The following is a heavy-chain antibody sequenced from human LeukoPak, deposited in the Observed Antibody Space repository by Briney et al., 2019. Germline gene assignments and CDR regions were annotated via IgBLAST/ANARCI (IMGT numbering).Heavy chain of an antibody. CDR3: ARLGKTTVTTLAIDY. D-gene: IGHD4-17*01. CDR2: IYYSGNT. J-gene: IGHJ4*02. Sequence: SETLSLTCTVSGGSISSSSYYWGWIRQPPGKGLEWIGSIYYSGNTHYNPSLESRVTISVDMSKNQFSLMLTSVTAADTAVYYCARLGKTTVTTLAIDYWGQGTLVTVSS. V-gene: IGHV4-39*01. CDR1: GGSISSSSYY.